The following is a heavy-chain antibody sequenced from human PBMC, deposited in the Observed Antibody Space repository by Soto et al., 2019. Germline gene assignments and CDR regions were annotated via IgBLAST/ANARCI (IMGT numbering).Heavy chain of an antibody. CDR2: ISNDGSTK. CDR1: GFIFSNYV. J-gene: IGHJ6*02. CDR3: ARDIQKSSQYYYTMDV. Sequence: GGSLRLSCAASGFIFSNYVMHWVRQAPGKGLEWVALISNDGSTKYYIDPVKGRFTVSRDNSKNTLYLQMNSLRVEDTAVYYCARDIQKSSQYYYTMDVWGQGTTVTVSS. V-gene: IGHV3-30-3*01.